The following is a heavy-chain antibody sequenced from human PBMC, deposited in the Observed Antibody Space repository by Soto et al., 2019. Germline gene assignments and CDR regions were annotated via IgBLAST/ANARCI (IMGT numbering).Heavy chain of an antibody. CDR2: IKQDGNEK. CDR1: GFTFSDYW. J-gene: IGHJ6*02. Sequence: PGGSLRLSCAVSGFTFSDYWMSWVRQAPGKGLEWVANIKQDGNEKYYVDSVKGRFTISRDNAKNSLYLQMNSLRAEDTALYYCARGIGFGELSMPSDVWGQGTTVTVSS. D-gene: IGHD3-10*01. V-gene: IGHV3-7*03. CDR3: ARGIGFGELSMPSDV.